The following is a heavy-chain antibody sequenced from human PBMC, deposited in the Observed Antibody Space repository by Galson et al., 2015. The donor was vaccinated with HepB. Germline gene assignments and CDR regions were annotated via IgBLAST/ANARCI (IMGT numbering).Heavy chain of an antibody. CDR3: ARFGALVVGDTAYYYAMDV. V-gene: IGHV3-7*03. J-gene: IGHJ6*02. Sequence: SLRLSCAASGVMFSSNWMSWVRQAPGKGLEWVANIKEDGSEKYYVDSVKGRFTVSRDNAKNSLYLQMNSLRVEDTAVYYCARFGALVVGDTAYYYAMDVWGQGTTVTVSS. CDR2: IKEDGSEK. CDR1: GVMFSSNW. D-gene: IGHD2-15*01.